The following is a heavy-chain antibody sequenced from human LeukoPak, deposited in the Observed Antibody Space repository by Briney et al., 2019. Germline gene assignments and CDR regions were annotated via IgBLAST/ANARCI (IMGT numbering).Heavy chain of an antibody. D-gene: IGHD6-13*01. V-gene: IGHV4-59*01. J-gene: IGHJ4*02. CDR1: GGSFSGYY. Sequence: SSETLSLTCAVYGGSFSGYYWSWIRQPPGKGLEWIGYIYYSGTTNYNTSLKSRVTISVDTSKNQFSLKLSSVTAADTAVYYCARGVYIAAAQYGYWGQGTLVTVSS. CDR3: ARGVYIAAAQYGY. CDR2: IYYSGTT.